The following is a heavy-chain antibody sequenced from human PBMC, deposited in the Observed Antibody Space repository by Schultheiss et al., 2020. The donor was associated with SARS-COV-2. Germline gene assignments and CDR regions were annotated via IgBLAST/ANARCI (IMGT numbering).Heavy chain of an antibody. D-gene: IGHD3-3*01. J-gene: IGHJ3*02. CDR3: ARAIILRVAFDI. CDR1: SYSISRGYY. CDR2: ITHGGAT. Sequence: SQTLSLTCNVSSYSISRGYYWGWIRQPPGKGLEWIGEITHGGATNYNPSLKSRVTISVDTSKKQFSLKLSSVTAADTAVYYCARAIILRVAFDIWGQGTMVTVSS. V-gene: IGHV4-38-2*02.